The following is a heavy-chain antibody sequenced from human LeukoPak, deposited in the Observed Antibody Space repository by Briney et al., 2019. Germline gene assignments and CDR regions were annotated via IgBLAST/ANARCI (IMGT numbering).Heavy chain of an antibody. CDR3: ARGRVSSSTWYSTYYYFFYMDF. D-gene: IGHD4-11*01. J-gene: IGHJ6*03. V-gene: IGHV4-4*02. CDR1: GGSISSSNW. Sequence: PSGTLSLTCAVSGGSISSSNWWSWVRQPPGKGLEWIGEIYHSGSTNYNPSLKSRVTISVDKSKNQFSLKLSSVTAADTAVYFCARGRVSSSTWYSTYYYFFYMDFWGKGTTVTVSS. CDR2: IYHSGST.